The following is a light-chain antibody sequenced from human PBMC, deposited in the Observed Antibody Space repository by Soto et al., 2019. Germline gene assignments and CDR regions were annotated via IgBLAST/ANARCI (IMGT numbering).Light chain of an antibody. J-gene: IGKJ1*01. CDR2: GAS. CDR3: QQYNNWPPWT. V-gene: IGKV3-15*01. CDR1: QSVSSN. Sequence: EIVMTQSPATMSVSPWERATLSCMASQSVSSNLAWYQQKPGQAPRLLIYGASTRATGIPARFSGRGSGTEFTLTISSLQSEDVAVYYCQQYNNWPPWTFGQGTKVEIK.